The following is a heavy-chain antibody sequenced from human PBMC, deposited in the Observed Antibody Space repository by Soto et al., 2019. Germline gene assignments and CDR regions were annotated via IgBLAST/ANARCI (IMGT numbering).Heavy chain of an antibody. V-gene: IGHV4-61*01. CDR3: ARDRRGLFDY. J-gene: IGHJ4*02. D-gene: IGHD6-6*01. CDR1: GGSVSSGSYY. CDR2: IYYSGST. Sequence: PSETLSLTCTVSGGSVSSGSYYWSWIRQPPGKGLEWIGYIYYSGSTNYNPSLKSRVTISVDTSKNQFSLKLSSVTAADTAVYYCARDRRGLFDYWGQGTLVTVSS.